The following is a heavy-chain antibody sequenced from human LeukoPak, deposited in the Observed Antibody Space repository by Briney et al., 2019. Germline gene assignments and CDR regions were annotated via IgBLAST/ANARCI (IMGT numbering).Heavy chain of an antibody. CDR1: GYTFTSYY. CDR3: ARGNFYDNKGYSPELRY. D-gene: IGHD3-10*01. CDR2: SEPKSGAT. Sequence: ASVKVSCKTSGYTFTSYYIHWLRQAPGQRFEWMGWSEPKSGATKYEHFQGRVTMTRDTSISTAYMELSRLTSDDTAVYYCARGNFYDNKGYSPELRYWGQGTLVTVSS. J-gene: IGHJ4*02. V-gene: IGHV1-2*02.